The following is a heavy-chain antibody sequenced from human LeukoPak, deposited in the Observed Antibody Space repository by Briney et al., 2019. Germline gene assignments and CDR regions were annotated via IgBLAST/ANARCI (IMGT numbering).Heavy chain of an antibody. CDR2: ISGSGDST. Sequence: GGSLRLSCAASGFKFSNYAMTWVRQAPGKGLEWVSGISGSGDSTFYADSVKGRFTTSRDSSKSTVYLHMKSLRVEDTAVYYCAKGVGKVGATTGVDYWAREPWSPSPQ. V-gene: IGHV3-23*01. CDR1: GFKFSNYA. D-gene: IGHD1-26*01. J-gene: IGHJ4*02. CDR3: AKGVGKVGATTGVDY.